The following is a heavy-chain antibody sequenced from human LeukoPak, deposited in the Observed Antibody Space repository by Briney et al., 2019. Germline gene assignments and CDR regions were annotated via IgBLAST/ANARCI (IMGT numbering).Heavy chain of an antibody. J-gene: IGHJ4*02. D-gene: IGHD3-3*01. CDR3: ARRYDFWSGYPPPLDY. Sequence: SETLSLTCIVSDGSISSYDGSISSYSWNWIRQPAGKGLEWIGRIYSSGSTNYNPSLKSRVTISVDTSKKQFSLKLSSVTAADTAVYYCARRYDFWSGYPPPLDYWGQGTLVTVSS. V-gene: IGHV4-61*02. CDR1: DGSISSYDGSISSYS. CDR2: IYSSGST.